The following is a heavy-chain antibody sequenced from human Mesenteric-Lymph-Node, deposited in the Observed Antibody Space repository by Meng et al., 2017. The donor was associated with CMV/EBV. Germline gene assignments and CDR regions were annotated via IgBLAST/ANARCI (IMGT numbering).Heavy chain of an antibody. CDR3: AKSHAPGETGTRYGMDV. D-gene: IGHD1-7*01. V-gene: IGHV3-9*01. J-gene: IGHJ6*02. CDR2: ISRNSAST. Sequence: GGSLRLSCAASGFTFSSYSMNWVRQAPGKGLERVSFISRNSASTGSADSVKGRFTISRDDAKNSLYLLMNSLRPEDTALYYCAKSHAPGETGTRYGMDVWGQGTTVTVSS. CDR1: GFTFSSYS.